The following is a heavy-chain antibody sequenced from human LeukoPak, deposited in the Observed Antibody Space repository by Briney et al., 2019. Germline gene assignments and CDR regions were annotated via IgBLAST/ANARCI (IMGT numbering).Heavy chain of an antibody. CDR2: ISYDGSNK. D-gene: IGHD3-22*01. CDR3: ARDTYYYDSSGYYYPGGSDC. V-gene: IGHV3-30*04. Sequence: GGSLRLSCAASGFTFSSYAMHWVRQAPGKGLEWVAVISYDGSNKYYADSVKGRFTISRDNAKNSLYLQMNSLRAEDTAVYYCARDTYYYDSSGYYYPGGSDCWGQGTLVTVSS. CDR1: GFTFSSYA. J-gene: IGHJ4*02.